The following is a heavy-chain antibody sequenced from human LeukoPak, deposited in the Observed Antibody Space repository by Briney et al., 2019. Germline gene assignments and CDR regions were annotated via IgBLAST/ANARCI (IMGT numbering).Heavy chain of an antibody. V-gene: IGHV4-59*01. J-gene: IGHJ4*02. Sequence: SETLSLTCTVSGGSISSYYWSWIRQPPGKGLEWIGYIYYSGSTNYNPSLKSRVTISVDTSKNQFSLKLSSVTAADTAVYYCARGAYYYDSNPDYWGQGTLVTVSS. CDR1: GGSISSYY. CDR2: IYYSGST. CDR3: ARGAYYYDSNPDY. D-gene: IGHD3-22*01.